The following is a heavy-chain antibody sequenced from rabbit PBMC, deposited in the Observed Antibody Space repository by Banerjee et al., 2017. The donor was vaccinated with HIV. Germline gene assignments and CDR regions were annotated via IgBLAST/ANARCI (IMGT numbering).Heavy chain of an antibody. CDR1: GFSFSRTYW. Sequence: EESGGDLVKPEGSLTLTCTAYGFSFSRTYWICWVRQAPGKGPEWIACIDAGSTGNTYYVSWAKGRFTISRTSSTTVTLQMTSLTAADTATYFCARDLAGVIGWNFGLWGPGTLVTVS. CDR2: IDAGSTGNT. V-gene: IGHV1S45*01. D-gene: IGHD4-1*01. CDR3: ARDLAGVIGWNFGL. J-gene: IGHJ4*01.